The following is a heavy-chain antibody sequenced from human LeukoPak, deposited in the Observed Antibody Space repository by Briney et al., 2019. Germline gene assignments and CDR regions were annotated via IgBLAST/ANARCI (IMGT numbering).Heavy chain of an antibody. J-gene: IGHJ4*02. Sequence: SGPTLVKPTQTLTLTCTFSGFSLSTSGVGVGWIRQPPGKALEWLALIYWDDDKRYSPSLKSRLTITKDTSKNQVVLTMTNMDPVDTATYYCAHRRTYYYGSGSYYNPYYFDYWGQRTLVTVSS. V-gene: IGHV2-5*02. CDR1: GFSLSTSGVG. CDR2: IYWDDDK. CDR3: AHRRTYYYGSGSYYNPYYFDY. D-gene: IGHD3-10*01.